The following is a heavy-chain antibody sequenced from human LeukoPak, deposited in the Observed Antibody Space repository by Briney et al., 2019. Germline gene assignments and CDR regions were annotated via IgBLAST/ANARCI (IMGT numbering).Heavy chain of an antibody. CDR3: ARDGSRVPNPYCSSTSCHDAFDI. V-gene: IGHV1-69*13. Sequence: SVKVSCKTSGGTFSSYAISWVRQAPGQGLEWMGGIIPIFGTANYAQKFQGRVTITADESTSTAYMELSSLRSEDTAVYYCARDGSRVPNPYCSSTSCHDAFDIWGQGTMVTVSS. CDR2: IIPIFGTA. J-gene: IGHJ3*02. D-gene: IGHD2-2*01. CDR1: GGTFSSYA.